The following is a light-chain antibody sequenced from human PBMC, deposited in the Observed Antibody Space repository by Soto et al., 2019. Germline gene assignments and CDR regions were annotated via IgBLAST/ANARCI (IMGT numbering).Light chain of an antibody. CDR1: QSVSSY. CDR3: QQRSNWPRGT. Sequence: EIVLTQSPATLSLSPGERATLSCRASQSVSSYLAWYQQKPGQAPRLLIYDASNRATGIPARFSGSGSGTGCTLTISSREPEDFAVYYCQQRSNWPRGTFGQGTKLEIK. V-gene: IGKV3-11*01. CDR2: DAS. J-gene: IGKJ2*02.